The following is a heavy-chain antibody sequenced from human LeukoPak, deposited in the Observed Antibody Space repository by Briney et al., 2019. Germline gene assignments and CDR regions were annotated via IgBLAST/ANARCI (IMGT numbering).Heavy chain of an antibody. D-gene: IGHD3-10*01. CDR2: IYYSGST. V-gene: IGHV4-31*02. Sequence: SWVRQAPGKGLEWIGYIYYSGSTYYNPSLKSRVTISVDTSKNQFSLKLSSVTAADTAVYYCARSYGSGSAGYDYWGQGTLVTVSS. J-gene: IGHJ4*02. CDR3: ARSYGSGSAGYDY.